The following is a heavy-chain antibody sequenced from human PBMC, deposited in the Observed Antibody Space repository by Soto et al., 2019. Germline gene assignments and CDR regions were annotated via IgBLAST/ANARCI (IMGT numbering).Heavy chain of an antibody. Sequence: SVKASCKASRGAFSSYTISWVRQAPEHGHEWKGRIIPIFDIANYAQKFQGRVTITADESTSTAYMELSSLRSDDTAVYYCAREDRDRETGLVPAAIDGMDVLGQGSTDPGSS. CDR1: RGAFSSYT. D-gene: IGHD2-2*01. V-gene: IGHV1-69*13. J-gene: IGHJ6*02. CDR3: AREDRDRETGLVPAAIDGMDV. CDR2: IIPIFDIA.